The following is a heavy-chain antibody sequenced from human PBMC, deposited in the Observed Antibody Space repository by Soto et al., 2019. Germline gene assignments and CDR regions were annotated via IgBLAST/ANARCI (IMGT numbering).Heavy chain of an antibody. CDR3: ARGVTMVRGVIYYHYGMDV. J-gene: IGHJ6*02. Sequence: ASVKVYCKASGYTFTGYYMHWVRQATGQGLEWMGWINPNSGGTNYAQKFQGRVTMTRDTSISTAYMKLSRLRSDDTAVYYCARGVTMVRGVIYYHYGMDVWGQGTTVTVSS. CDR1: GYTFTGYY. V-gene: IGHV1-2*02. CDR2: INPNSGGT. D-gene: IGHD3-10*01.